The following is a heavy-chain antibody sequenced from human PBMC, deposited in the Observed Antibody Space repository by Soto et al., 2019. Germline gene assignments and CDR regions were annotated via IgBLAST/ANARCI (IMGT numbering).Heavy chain of an antibody. Sequence: SETLSLTCSVSGDSTNSRNYFWAWIRQPPGKELEWIGSINYSGTTYYNAHLKSRVAASIDSSNNQFSLKLTSVTAADTAIYFCARLNLVYSNSAFDSWGQGTLVTVS. CDR2: INYSGTT. D-gene: IGHD2-2*01. CDR3: ARLNLVYSNSAFDS. CDR1: GDSTNSRNYF. V-gene: IGHV4-39*01. J-gene: IGHJ4*02.